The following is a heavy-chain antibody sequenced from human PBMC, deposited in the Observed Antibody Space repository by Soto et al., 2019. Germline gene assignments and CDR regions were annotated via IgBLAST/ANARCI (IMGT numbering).Heavy chain of an antibody. D-gene: IGHD1-26*01. J-gene: IGHJ5*02. CDR1: GFTFSSYA. V-gene: IGHV3-23*01. CDR2: ISGSGGST. CDR3: GKVGSVGSYYAFYWFDP. Sequence: GGSLRLSCAASGFTFSSYAMSWVRQAPGKGLEWVSAISGSGGSTYYADSVKGRFTISRDNSKNTLYLQMNSLRAEDTAVYYCGKVGSVGSYYAFYWFDPWGQGTLVTVSS.